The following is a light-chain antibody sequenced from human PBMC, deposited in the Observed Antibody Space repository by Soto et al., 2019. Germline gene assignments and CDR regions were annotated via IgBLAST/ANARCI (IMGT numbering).Light chain of an antibody. CDR1: QSVSSSY. J-gene: IGKJ2*01. CDR3: QQYGSPVT. CDR2: GAS. Sequence: EIVLTQSPGTLSLSPGERATLSCRASQSVSSSYLAWYRQKPGQAPRLLIYGASSRATGIPDRFSGSGSGTDFTLTISRLEAEDVALYYWQQYGSPVTFGQGTKLEIK. V-gene: IGKV3-20*01.